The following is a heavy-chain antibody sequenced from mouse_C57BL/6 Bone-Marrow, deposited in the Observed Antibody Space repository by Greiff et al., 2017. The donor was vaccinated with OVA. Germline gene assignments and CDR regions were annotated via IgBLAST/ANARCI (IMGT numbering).Heavy chain of an antibody. CDR2: IYPRSGNT. D-gene: IGHD3-2*02. J-gene: IGHJ1*03. CDR3: AGSLGSSGSYWYFDV. Sequence: QVQLKQSGAELVRPGASVKLSCKASGYTFTSYGISWVKQRTGQGLEWIGEIYPRSGNTYYNEKFKGKATLTADKSSSTAYMELRSLTSGDSAVYVCAGSLGSSGSYWYFDVWGTGTTVTVSS. V-gene: IGHV1-81*01. CDR1: GYTFTSYG.